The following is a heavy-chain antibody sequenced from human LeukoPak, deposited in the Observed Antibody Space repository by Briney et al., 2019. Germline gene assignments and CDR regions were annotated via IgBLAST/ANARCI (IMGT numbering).Heavy chain of an antibody. CDR2: INADGSTA. Sequence: GGSLRLSCAASGFTFGNSWVHWVRQAPGKGLVWVSLINADGSTATYADSVKGRFTISRDNARNTLSLQMNSLTIEDTAVYYCVVVVEPPDSDGFDVWGQGTMTTVSS. D-gene: IGHD1-14*01. CDR3: VVVVEPPDSDGFDV. CDR1: GFTFGNSW. J-gene: IGHJ3*01. V-gene: IGHV3-74*01.